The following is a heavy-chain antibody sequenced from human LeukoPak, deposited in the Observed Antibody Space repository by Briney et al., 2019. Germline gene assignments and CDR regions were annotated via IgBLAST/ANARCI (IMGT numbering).Heavy chain of an antibody. Sequence: GGSLRLSCAASGFTVSSNYMSWVRQAPGKGLEWVSVIYSGGSTYYADSVKGRFTISRHNSKNTLYLQMNSPRAEDTAVYYCARDYYDSNNAFDIWGQGTMVTVSS. CDR3: ARDYYDSNNAFDI. CDR1: GFTVSSNY. J-gene: IGHJ3*02. CDR2: IYSGGST. V-gene: IGHV3-53*04. D-gene: IGHD3-22*01.